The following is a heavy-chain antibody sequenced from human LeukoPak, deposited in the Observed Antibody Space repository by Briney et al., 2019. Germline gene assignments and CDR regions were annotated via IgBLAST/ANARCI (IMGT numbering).Heavy chain of an antibody. CDR2: IYYSGST. D-gene: IGHD3-3*01. CDR1: GGSISSGDYY. Sequence: PSQTLSLTCTVSGGSISSGDYYWSWIRQPPGKGLEWIGYIYYSGSTYYNPSLKSRVTTSVDTSKNQFSLKLSSVTAAGTAVYYCARAITIFGVVIIYFDYWGQGTLVTVSS. J-gene: IGHJ4*02. CDR3: ARAITIFGVVIIYFDY. V-gene: IGHV4-30-4*08.